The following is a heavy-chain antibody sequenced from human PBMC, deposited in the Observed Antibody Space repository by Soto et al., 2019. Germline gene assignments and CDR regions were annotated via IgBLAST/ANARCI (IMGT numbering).Heavy chain of an antibody. V-gene: IGHV4-34*01. Sequence: SDTLSLTCAVYGGSFSGYYWSWIRQPPGKGLEWIGEINHSGSTNYNPSLKSRVTISVDTSKNQFSLKLSSVTAADTSVYYCARLRAAAGFYYYYYGMDVWGQGTTVTVSS. CDR1: GGSFSGYY. D-gene: IGHD6-13*01. CDR3: ARLRAAAGFYYYYYGMDV. J-gene: IGHJ6*02. CDR2: INHSGST.